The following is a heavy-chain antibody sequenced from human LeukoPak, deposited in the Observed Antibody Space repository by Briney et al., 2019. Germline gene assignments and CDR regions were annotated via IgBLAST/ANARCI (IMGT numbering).Heavy chain of an antibody. CDR2: IYYSGST. J-gene: IGHJ4*02. Sequence: SETLSLTCTVSGGSISSYYWSWIRQPPGKGLEWIGYIYYSGSTNYNPSLESRVTISVDTSKNQFSLKLSSVTAADTAVYYCARGTSYDYIWGSYRYHYFDYWGQGTLVTVSS. CDR3: ARGTSYDYIWGSYRYHYFDY. V-gene: IGHV4-59*01. CDR1: GGSISSYY. D-gene: IGHD3-16*02.